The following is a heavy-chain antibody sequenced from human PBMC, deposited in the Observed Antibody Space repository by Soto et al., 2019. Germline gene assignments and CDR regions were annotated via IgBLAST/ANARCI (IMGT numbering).Heavy chain of an antibody. D-gene: IGHD6-13*01. CDR2: IYCSGST. V-gene: IGHV4-59*08. Sequence: SETLSLTCTVSGGSISSYYWSWIRQPPGKGLEWIGYIYCSGSTNYNPSLKSRVTISVDTSKNQFSLKLSSVTAADTAVYYCARAKAPLYSSSWYWFDPWGQGTLVTVS. J-gene: IGHJ5*02. CDR3: ARAKAPLYSSSWYWFDP. CDR1: GGSISSYY.